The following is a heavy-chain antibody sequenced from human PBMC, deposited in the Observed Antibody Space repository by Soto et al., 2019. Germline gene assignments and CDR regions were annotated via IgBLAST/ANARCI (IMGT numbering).Heavy chain of an antibody. CDR3: ARDDCAAAGYYYGMDV. CDR2: ISSSSSYI. D-gene: IGHD6-13*01. Sequence: EVQLVESGGGLVKPGGSLRLSCAASGFTFSSYSMNWVRQAPGKGLEWVSSISSSSSYIYYADSVKGRFTIARDNAKNSLYLEMNSLRAEDTAVYYCARDDCAAAGYYYGMDVWGQGTTVTVSS. CDR1: GFTFSSYS. V-gene: IGHV3-21*01. J-gene: IGHJ6*02.